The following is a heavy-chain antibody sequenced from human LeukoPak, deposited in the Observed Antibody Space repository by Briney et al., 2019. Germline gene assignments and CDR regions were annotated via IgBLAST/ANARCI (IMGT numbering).Heavy chain of an antibody. V-gene: IGHV3-30*02. CDR1: GFTFNVYS. CDR3: AKDPTHFRVWDDYDTNILSH. J-gene: IGHJ4*02. Sequence: QAGGSLRLSCAASGFTFNVYSMNWVRQAPGKGLEWVAFIRYDGSNKYYADSVKGRFTISRDNSKNTLYLQMNSLRADDTAVYYCAKDPTHFRVWDDYDTNILSHWGQGTLVTVSS. CDR2: IRYDGSNK. D-gene: IGHD4/OR15-4a*01.